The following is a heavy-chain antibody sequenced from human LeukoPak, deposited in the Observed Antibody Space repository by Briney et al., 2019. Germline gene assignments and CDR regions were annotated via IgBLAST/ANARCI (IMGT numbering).Heavy chain of an antibody. CDR1: GGSISSYY. CDR3: ARLGPHNYYDSSGYLDY. J-gene: IGHJ4*02. D-gene: IGHD3-22*01. V-gene: IGHV4-59*08. CDR2: IYYSGST. Sequence: PSETLSLTCTVSGGSISSYYWSWIRQPPGKGLEWIGYIYYSGSTNYNPSLKSRVTISVDTSKNQFSLKLSSVTAADTAVYYCARLGPHNYYDSSGYLDYWGQGTLVTVSS.